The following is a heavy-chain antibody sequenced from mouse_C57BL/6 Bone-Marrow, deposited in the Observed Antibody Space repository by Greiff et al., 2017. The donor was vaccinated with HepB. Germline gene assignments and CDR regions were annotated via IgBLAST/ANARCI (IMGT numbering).Heavy chain of an antibody. V-gene: IGHV5-6*01. CDR1: GFTFSSYG. D-gene: IGHD1-1*01. Sequence: EVNVVESGGDLVKPGGSLKLSCAASGFTFSSYGMTWVRQTPDKRLEWVATISSGGSYTYYPDSVKGRFTISRDNAKNTLYLQMSSLKSEDTAMYYCARPYYYGSSYGYFDYWGQGTTLTVSS. J-gene: IGHJ2*01. CDR2: ISSGGSYT. CDR3: ARPYYYGSSYGYFDY.